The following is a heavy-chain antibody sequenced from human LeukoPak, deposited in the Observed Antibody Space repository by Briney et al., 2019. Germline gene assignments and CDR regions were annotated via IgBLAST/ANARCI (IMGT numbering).Heavy chain of an antibody. CDR3: AAYPPPIQYCSSTSCYTGRFDP. CDR2: IYYSGST. Sequence: SETLSLTCTVSGGSISSYYWSWIRQPPGKGLEWIGYIYYSGSTSYNPSLKSRVTISVDTSKNQFSLKLSSVTAADTAVYYCAAYPPPIQYCSSTSCYTGRFDPWGQGTLVTVSS. J-gene: IGHJ5*02. D-gene: IGHD2-2*02. V-gene: IGHV4-59*01. CDR1: GGSISSYY.